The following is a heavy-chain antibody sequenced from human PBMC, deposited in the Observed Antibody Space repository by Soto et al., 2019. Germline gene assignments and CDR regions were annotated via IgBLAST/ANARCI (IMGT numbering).Heavy chain of an antibody. D-gene: IGHD1-1*01. CDR3: ARGTSLRSVGAYYFDY. J-gene: IGHJ4*01. CDR2: IFYSGST. Sequence: QVQLQESGPGLVKPSETLSLTCTVSGGSTSSYYWCWIRQPPGKGLEWIGYIFYSGSTNYNPSLESKITISVETSRNQFSMKVSFVIAADTAVDYCARGTSLRSVGAYYFDYWGQGAMVTV. CDR1: GGSTSSYY. V-gene: IGHV4-59*01.